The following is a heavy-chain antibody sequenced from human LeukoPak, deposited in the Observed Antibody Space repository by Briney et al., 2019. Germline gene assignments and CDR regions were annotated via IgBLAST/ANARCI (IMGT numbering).Heavy chain of an antibody. CDR3: ASIGWELYYGMDV. CDR1: DDSFSSHY. CDR2: ISYTGST. D-gene: IGHD1-26*01. J-gene: IGHJ6*02. Sequence: PSETLSLTCTVSDDSFSSHYWTWIRQPPGKGLEWIGYISYTGSTNYNPSLKSRLTISVDTSKNQFSLKLSSVTAADTAVYYCASIGWELYYGMDVWGQGTTVTVSS. V-gene: IGHV4-59*11.